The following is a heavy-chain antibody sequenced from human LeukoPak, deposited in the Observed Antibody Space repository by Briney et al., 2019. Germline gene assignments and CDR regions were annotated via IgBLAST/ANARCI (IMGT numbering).Heavy chain of an antibody. Sequence: GESLKISCKTSGYNFNTYWIGWVRQKPGKGLEWMGIIYPGDSDTKYSPPFEGQVTISAGKSINTAYLQWSSLKASDTAMYYCVIYGSGSYFDYWGQGTLVIVSS. CDR3: VIYGSGSYFDY. CDR2: IYPGDSDT. J-gene: IGHJ4*02. CDR1: GYNFNTYW. D-gene: IGHD3-10*01. V-gene: IGHV5-51*01.